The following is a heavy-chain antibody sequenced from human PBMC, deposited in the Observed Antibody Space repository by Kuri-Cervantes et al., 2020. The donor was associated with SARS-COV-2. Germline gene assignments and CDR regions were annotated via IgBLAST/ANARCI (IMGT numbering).Heavy chain of an antibody. Sequence: ESLKISCTVSGGSISSYYWSWIRQPPRKGLEWIGYIYYSGSTNYNPSLKSRVTISVDTSNNQFSLKLSSVTAADTAVYYCARGPSRGCSGGSCYWFYSDYWGQGTLVTVSS. J-gene: IGHJ4*02. V-gene: IGHV4-59*01. D-gene: IGHD2-15*01. CDR3: ARGPSRGCSGGSCYWFYSDY. CDR2: IYYSGST. CDR1: GGSISSYY.